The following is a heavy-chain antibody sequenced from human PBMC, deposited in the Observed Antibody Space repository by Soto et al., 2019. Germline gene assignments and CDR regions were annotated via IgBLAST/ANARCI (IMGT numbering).Heavy chain of an antibody. D-gene: IGHD3-9*01. J-gene: IGHJ4*02. V-gene: IGHV4-39*01. CDR1: GYSINSDTYY. CDR2: IYYRGNT. CDR3: ARLEGLATISYYFDL. Sequence: SQTLSLTCSFSGYSINSDTYYWSRILQPPGKGLEWVGSIYYRGNTYYNPSLPTRVTISLDKSKSQFSLRLNSVTAADSAVYFCARLEGLATISYYFDLWGQGAQVTVSS.